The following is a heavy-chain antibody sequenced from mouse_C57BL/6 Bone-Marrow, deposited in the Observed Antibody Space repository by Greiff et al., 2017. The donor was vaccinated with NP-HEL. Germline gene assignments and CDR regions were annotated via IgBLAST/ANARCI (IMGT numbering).Heavy chain of an antibody. J-gene: IGHJ1*03. CDR2: ISSGGSYT. CDR1: GFTFSSYG. Sequence: VQGVESGGDLVKPGGSLKLSCAASGFTFSSYGMSWVRQTPDKRLEWVATISSGGSYTYYPDSVKGRFTISRDNAKNTLYLQMSSLKSEDTAMYYCARRGDGYPWYFDVWGTGTTVTVSS. V-gene: IGHV5-6*01. CDR3: ARRGDGYPWYFDV. D-gene: IGHD2-3*01.